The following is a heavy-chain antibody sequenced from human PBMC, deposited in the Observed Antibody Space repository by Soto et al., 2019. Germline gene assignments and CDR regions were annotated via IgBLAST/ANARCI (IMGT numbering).Heavy chain of an antibody. CDR2: IIPILGIA. Sequence: QVQLVQSGAEVKKPGSSVQVSCKASGGTFSSYTISWVRQAPGQGLEWMGRIIPILGIANYAQKFQGRVTITADKSTSTAYMELSSLRSEDTAVYYCARDRGGDYVGYWGQGTLVTVSS. CDR3: ARDRGGDYVGY. V-gene: IGHV1-69*08. CDR1: GGTFSSYT. D-gene: IGHD2-21*01. J-gene: IGHJ4*02.